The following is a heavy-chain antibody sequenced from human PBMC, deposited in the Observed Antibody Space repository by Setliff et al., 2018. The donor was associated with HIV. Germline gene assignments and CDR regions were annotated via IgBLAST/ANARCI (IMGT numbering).Heavy chain of an antibody. CDR1: GYTFTAYY. CDR3: ARQDHSSVNTGSLYAFDV. V-gene: IGHV1-2*06. D-gene: IGHD2-8*02. Sequence: GASVKVSCKASGYTFTAYYIHWVRQAPGHELQLMGRIEPSSGGTNYIQKFQGRVTITRDTSIYTVCMELTGLTSDDTAVYYCARQDHSSVNTGSLYAFDVWGQGTMVTVSS. CDR2: IEPSSGGT. J-gene: IGHJ3*01.